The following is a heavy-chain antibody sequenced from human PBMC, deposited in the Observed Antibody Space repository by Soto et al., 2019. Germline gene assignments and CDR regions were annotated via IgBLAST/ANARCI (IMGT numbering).Heavy chain of an antibody. CDR2: INTYKGDT. CDR3: ARDAAFWSGRNLNWFDS. Sequence: QVHLVQSGAEVKEPGASVKVSCKASGYTFRNYAITWVRQAPGQGLEWMGWINTYKGDTNYAHKFQGRVTMTTDTSTSPAYMEMRSLTSDDTAIYYCARDAAFWSGRNLNWFDSWGQGTLVTVSS. J-gene: IGHJ5*01. CDR1: GYTFRNYA. V-gene: IGHV1-18*04. D-gene: IGHD3-3*01.